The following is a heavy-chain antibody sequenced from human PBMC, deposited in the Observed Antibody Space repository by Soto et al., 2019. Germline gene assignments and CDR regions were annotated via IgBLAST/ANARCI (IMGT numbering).Heavy chain of an antibody. Sequence: ASVKVSCKASGYIFVNYGIAWVRQAPGQGLEWMGWISPYTGNTHSASKVQGRLTMTTDTSTSTAYMDLGSLTSDDTAVYYCVMVDNYVTPTPQDVWGQGTTVTDSS. J-gene: IGHJ6*02. V-gene: IGHV1-18*01. D-gene: IGHD3-16*01. CDR1: GYIFVNYG. CDR3: VMVDNYVTPTPQDV. CDR2: ISPYTGNT.